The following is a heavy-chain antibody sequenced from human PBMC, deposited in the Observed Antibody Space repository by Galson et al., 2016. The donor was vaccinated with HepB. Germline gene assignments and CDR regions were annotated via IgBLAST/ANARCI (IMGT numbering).Heavy chain of an antibody. CDR1: GDSVSSNSAG. Sequence: CAISGDSVSSNSAGWNWIRQSPSRGLEWLGRTFYRSSWQNDYAESVKSRMTINPDTSKNQFSLQLNSVTPEDTAVYYCARSYLLGRGFGWWGQGTLVTVSS. V-gene: IGHV6-1*01. D-gene: IGHD7-27*01. J-gene: IGHJ1*01. CDR2: TFYRSSWQN. CDR3: ARSYLLGRGFGW.